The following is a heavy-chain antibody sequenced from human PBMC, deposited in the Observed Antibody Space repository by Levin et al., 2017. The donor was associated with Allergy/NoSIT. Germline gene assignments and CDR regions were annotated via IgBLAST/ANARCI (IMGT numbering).Heavy chain of an antibody. D-gene: IGHD3-16*01. J-gene: IGHJ4*02. V-gene: IGHV3-7*03. CDR2: IKEDGSAT. CDR3: VSYYYG. Sequence: SCVVSGFPFSTTWMSWIRQVPGKGLEWVAEIKEDGSATYYVDSVKGRFTISRDNAKKSVYLQMDSLRVEDTAVYYCVSYYYGWGQGTLVTVSS. CDR1: GFPFSTTW.